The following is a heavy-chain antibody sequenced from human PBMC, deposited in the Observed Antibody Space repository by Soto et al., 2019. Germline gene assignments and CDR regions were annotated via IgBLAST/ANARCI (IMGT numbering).Heavy chain of an antibody. V-gene: IGHV1-18*01. J-gene: IGHJ6*02. CDR2: ISPDNGNT. Sequence: QVQLVQSGGEVKKPGASVKVSCKASGYTFTIYGINWVRQAPGQGLEWMEWISPDNGNTNYAQKLQRRVTMTTDTSTSTAYMELRSLRSDDTAVYYCARALGYSGYAGMDVWGQGTTVTVSS. D-gene: IGHD5-12*01. CDR1: GYTFTIYG. CDR3: ARALGYSGYAGMDV.